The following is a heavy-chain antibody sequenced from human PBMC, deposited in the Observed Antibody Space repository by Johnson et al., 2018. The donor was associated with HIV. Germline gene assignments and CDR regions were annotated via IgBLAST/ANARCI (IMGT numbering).Heavy chain of an antibody. CDR1: GFTLSTYW. J-gene: IGHJ3*02. CDR2: IKQDGSEK. D-gene: IGHD1-26*01. V-gene: IGHV3-7*01. Sequence: VQLVESGGGLVQPGGSLRLSCAASGFTLSTYWMSWVRQAPGKGLEWVANIKQDGSEKYCVDSVKGRFNISRDNAKNSRYLQMNSLRAEDPAVYYCAKAVLGGNYYVDDAYDIWGQGTMVTVSS. CDR3: AKAVLGGNYYVDDAYDI.